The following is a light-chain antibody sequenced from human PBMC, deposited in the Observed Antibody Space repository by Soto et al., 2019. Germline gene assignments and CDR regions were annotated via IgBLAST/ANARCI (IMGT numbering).Light chain of an antibody. CDR2: DAS. V-gene: IGKV3-15*01. CDR3: QQCRNWPLT. J-gene: IGKJ4*01. CDR1: QNVYNN. Sequence: EIVMTRSPATLSVSPGEGATLSCKASQNVYNNLAWYQQRPGQPPRLLIYDASTRATGISARFSGSGYGTEFTLTISSLQSEDFAVYFCQQCRNWPLTFGGGTKV.